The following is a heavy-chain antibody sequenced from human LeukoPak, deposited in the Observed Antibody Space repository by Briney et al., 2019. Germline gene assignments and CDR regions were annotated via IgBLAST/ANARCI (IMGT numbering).Heavy chain of an antibody. CDR2: INPSGGST. J-gene: IGHJ3*02. CDR1: GYTFTSYY. V-gene: IGHV1-46*01. D-gene: IGHD3-3*01. Sequence: GASVKVSCKASGYTFTSYYMHWVRQAPGQGLEWMGIINPSGGSTSYAQKFQGRVTMTRDTSTSTAYMELSSLRSEDTAVYYCARGAKYYDFWSGQPADAFDIWGQGTMVTVSS. CDR3: ARGAKYYDFWSGQPADAFDI.